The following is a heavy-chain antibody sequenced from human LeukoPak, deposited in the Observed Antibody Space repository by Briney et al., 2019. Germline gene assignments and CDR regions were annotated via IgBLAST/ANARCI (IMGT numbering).Heavy chain of an antibody. J-gene: IGHJ4*02. D-gene: IGHD6-6*01. CDR3: ARGAGYSSSSEDYYFDY. CDR2: INHSGST. CDR1: GGFFSGYF. V-gene: IGHV4-34*01. Sequence: SETLSLTCAVYGGFFSGYFWRWIRQPPGKGLDWIGEINHSGSTNYNPSLKSRGTISVDTSKNQFSLKLSSVTAADTAVYYCARGAGYSSSSEDYYFDYWGQGTLVTVSS.